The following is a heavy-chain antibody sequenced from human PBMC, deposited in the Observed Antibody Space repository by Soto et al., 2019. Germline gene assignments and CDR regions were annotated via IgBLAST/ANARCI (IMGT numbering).Heavy chain of an antibody. D-gene: IGHD1-1*01. CDR1: GGSVNSGNYY. CDR3: ARAERGTATTVVDAFDI. V-gene: IGHV4-61*01. J-gene: IGHJ3*02. Sequence: SETLSLTCAVFGGSVNSGNYYWSWIRQPPGKGLEWIGEMSHSGGTHFNPSLKSRVTISVDTSKNQFSLKMSSVTAADTALYYCARAERGTATTVVDAFDIWGPGTMLTVSS. CDR2: MSHSGGT.